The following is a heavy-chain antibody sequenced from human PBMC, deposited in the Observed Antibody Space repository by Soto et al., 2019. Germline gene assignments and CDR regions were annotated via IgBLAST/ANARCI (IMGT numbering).Heavy chain of an antibody. V-gene: IGHV3-30*07. Sequence: SLSLSGAACVCSLSTNTMHWVRHFQVKWLEWVASISNEGSRKYYSDFVKGRFHISRDPANNIPYLEMNSPRAEDTSLYYCERVATATTYDFWGQGTQVTGS. J-gene: IGHJ4*02. D-gene: IGHD1-1*01. CDR2: ISNEGSRK. CDR1: VCSLSTNT. CDR3: ERVATATTYDF.